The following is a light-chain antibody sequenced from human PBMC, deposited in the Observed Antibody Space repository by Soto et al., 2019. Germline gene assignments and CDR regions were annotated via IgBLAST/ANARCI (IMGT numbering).Light chain of an antibody. CDR1: SSDVGGYDS. CDR2: EVT. V-gene: IGLV2-8*01. Sequence: QSALTQPPSASGSPGQSVTISCTGTSSDVGGYDSVAWYQQHPGKAPKLIIYEVTKPPSGVPDRFSGSRSGNTASLTVSGLQAEDEADYYCSSHAGIINVVFGGGTKVTVL. CDR3: SSHAGIINVV. J-gene: IGLJ2*01.